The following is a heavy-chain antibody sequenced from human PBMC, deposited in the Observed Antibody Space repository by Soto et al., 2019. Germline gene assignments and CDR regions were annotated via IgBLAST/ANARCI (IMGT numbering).Heavy chain of an antibody. V-gene: IGHV4-59*03. CDR1: SASLDSVN. CDR3: ARMRGLGEISSFFDH. CDR2: IYPNGRT. J-gene: IGHJ4*02. Sequence: QVHLQESGTGLVKPSETLSLTCAVSSASLDSVNWSWIRQPPGKGLEWIGYIYPNGRTNYNPSLRGRVAISIDKSRNQFSLRLDSVFAADAAVYFCARMRGLGEISSFFDHWGKGTLVTVSS. D-gene: IGHD3-16*02.